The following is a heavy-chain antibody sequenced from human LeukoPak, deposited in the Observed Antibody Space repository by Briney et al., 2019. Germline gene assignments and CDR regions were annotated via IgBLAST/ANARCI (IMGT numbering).Heavy chain of an antibody. CDR1: GFTFSSYS. J-gene: IGHJ4*02. CDR2: ISSSTSYI. V-gene: IGHV3-21*04. Sequence: PGGSLRLSCAASGFTFSSYSMNWIRQAPGKGLEWVSSISSSTSYIYYADSVKGRFTISKDNAKKSLFLQMNSLRAEDTAVYYCASGLWTYGYWGQGTLVTVSS. D-gene: IGHD3-10*01. CDR3: ASGLWTYGY.